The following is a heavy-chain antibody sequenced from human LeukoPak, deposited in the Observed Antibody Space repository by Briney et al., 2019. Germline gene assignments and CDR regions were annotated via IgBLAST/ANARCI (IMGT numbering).Heavy chain of an antibody. D-gene: IGHD3-10*01. J-gene: IGHJ3*02. Sequence: ASVKVSCKASGYTFTSYYMHWVRQAPGQGLEWMGIINPSGGSTSYAQKFQGRVTMTRDTSTSTVYMELSSLKASDTAMYYCARSIPTWFGEETHAFDIWGQGTMVTVSS. V-gene: IGHV1-46*01. CDR1: GYTFTSYY. CDR3: ARSIPTWFGEETHAFDI. CDR2: INPSGGST.